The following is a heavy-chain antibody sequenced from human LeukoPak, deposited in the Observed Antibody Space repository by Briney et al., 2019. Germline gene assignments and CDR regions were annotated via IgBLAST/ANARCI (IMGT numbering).Heavy chain of an antibody. J-gene: IGHJ3*02. CDR3: ARHRLSYGYAFDI. V-gene: IGHV4-30-2*01. Sequence: PSQTLSLTCTVSGGSISSGGYYWSWIRQPPGKGLEWIGYIYHSGSTYYNPSLKSRVTISVDRFKNQFSLKLSSVTAADTAVYYCARHRLSYGYAFDIWGQGTMVTVSS. CDR2: IYHSGST. D-gene: IGHD5-18*01. CDR1: GGSISSGGYY.